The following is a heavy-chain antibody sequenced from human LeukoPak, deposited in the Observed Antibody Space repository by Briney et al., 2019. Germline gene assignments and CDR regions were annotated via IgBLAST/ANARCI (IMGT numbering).Heavy chain of an antibody. CDR1: GDTFSTNA. CDR2: LIPLFGSA. J-gene: IGHJ4*02. Sequence: ASVKVSCKASGDTFSTNAISWVRQAPGQGLEWMGGLIPLFGSAHYAQKLQGRVTITTDEATSTTYMVLSGMTSDDTAVYYCARGGGPYESTGFFAGPFDYWGQGTLVTVSS. CDR3: ARGGGPYESTGFFAGPFDY. D-gene: IGHD6-19*01. V-gene: IGHV1-69*05.